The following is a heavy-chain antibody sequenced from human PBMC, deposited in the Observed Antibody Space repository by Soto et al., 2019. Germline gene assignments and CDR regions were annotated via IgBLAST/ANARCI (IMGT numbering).Heavy chain of an antibody. CDR2: ISAYNGNT. CDR3: AREYYRSGWTLDY. D-gene: IGHD6-19*01. J-gene: IGHJ4*02. CDR1: GYILTNYG. Sequence: ASVKVSCKASGYILTNYGMTWVRQAPGQGPEWMGWISAYNGNTNLAQKFQGRGTLTTDTSTSTAYMELRSLRSDDTAIYYCAREYYRSGWTLDYWGQGTLVTVSS. V-gene: IGHV1-18*01.